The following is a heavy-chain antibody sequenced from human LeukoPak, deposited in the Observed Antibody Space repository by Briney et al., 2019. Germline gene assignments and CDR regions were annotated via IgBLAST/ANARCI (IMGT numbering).Heavy chain of an antibody. Sequence: KTSQTLSLTCTVSGVSITSAGYYWHWIRQLPGKGLEWIGYIYYSGSTYYNPSLKSQVTISVDTSKNQFSLKLSSVTAADTAVYYCARDQGSGMRWFDPWGQGTLVTVSS. J-gene: IGHJ5*02. CDR2: IYYSGST. D-gene: IGHD3-10*01. CDR1: GVSITSAGYY. CDR3: ARDQGSGMRWFDP. V-gene: IGHV4-31*01.